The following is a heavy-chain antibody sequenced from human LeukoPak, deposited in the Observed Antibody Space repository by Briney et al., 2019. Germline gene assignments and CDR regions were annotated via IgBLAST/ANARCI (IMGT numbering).Heavy chain of an antibody. CDR3: ARAVYYDKEGWFDP. Sequence: SGTLSLTCTVSGASVSRNWWSWVRQPPGKGLEWIGEIHHSGGTNYNPSLKSRVTISVDTSKNQFSLKLSSVTAADTAVYYCARAVYYDKEGWFDPWGQGTLVTVPS. J-gene: IGHJ5*02. CDR1: GASVSRNW. CDR2: IHHSGGT. D-gene: IGHD3-9*01. V-gene: IGHV4-4*02.